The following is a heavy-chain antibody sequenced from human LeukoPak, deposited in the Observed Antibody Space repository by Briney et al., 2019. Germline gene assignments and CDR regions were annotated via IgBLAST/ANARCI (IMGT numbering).Heavy chain of an antibody. J-gene: IGHJ4*02. D-gene: IGHD6-13*01. Sequence: GGSLRLSCAASGFTVSSNYMSWVRQAPGKGLEWVSVIYSGGSTYYADSVKGRFTISRDNSKNTLYLQMNSLRAEDTAVYYCASYSSSWYLGPYYFDYWGQGTLVTVSS. CDR3: ASYSSSWYLGPYYFDY. V-gene: IGHV3-53*01. CDR2: IYSGGST. CDR1: GFTVSSNY.